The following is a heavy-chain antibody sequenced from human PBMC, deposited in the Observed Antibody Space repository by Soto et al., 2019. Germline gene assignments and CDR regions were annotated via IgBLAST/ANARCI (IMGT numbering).Heavy chain of an antibody. D-gene: IGHD2-15*01. CDR1: GFTFSRFD. V-gene: IGHV3-23*01. J-gene: IGHJ4*02. Sequence: LRLSCAASGFTFSRFDMTWVRQAPGKGLQWVAGISLGGGSTYYTDSVKGRFTISRDNSENTLYLQMNSLRGEDTAVYYCAKTVSIAVVAAPNFDSWGQGTLVTVSS. CDR3: AKTVSIAVVAAPNFDS. CDR2: ISLGGGST.